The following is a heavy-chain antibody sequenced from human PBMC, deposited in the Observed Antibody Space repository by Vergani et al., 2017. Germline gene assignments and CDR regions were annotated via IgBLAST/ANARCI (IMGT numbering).Heavy chain of an antibody. CDR2: MYHSGST. V-gene: IGHV4-59*01. CDR1: GGSMSGYY. Sequence: QVRLQESGPGLVKPSETLSLTCSVSGGSMSGYYWSWIRQPPGKELEWIGYMYHSGSTNFNPSLETRVTISGDTSKNQFSLKLNSVTAADTAVYYGGRVSDFYGLGSRLLVLWCEGIRVAVSS. J-gene: IGHJ4*02. D-gene: IGHD3-10*01. CDR3: GRVSDFYGLGSRLLVL.